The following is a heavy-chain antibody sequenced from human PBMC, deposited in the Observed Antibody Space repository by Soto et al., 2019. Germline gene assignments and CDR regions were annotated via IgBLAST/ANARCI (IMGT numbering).Heavy chain of an antibody. CDR3: AREGTYYDILTDYYGWFDP. V-gene: IGHV6-1*01. CDR1: GDSVSSNSAA. Sequence: SQTLSLTCVISGDSVSSNSAAWNWIRQSPSRGLEWLGRTYYRSKWYNDYAVSVKSRITINPDTSKNQFSLQLNSVTPEDTAVYYCAREGTYYDILTDYYGWFDPLAQGTLVPVSS. J-gene: IGHJ5*02. CDR2: TYYRSKWYN. D-gene: IGHD3-9*01.